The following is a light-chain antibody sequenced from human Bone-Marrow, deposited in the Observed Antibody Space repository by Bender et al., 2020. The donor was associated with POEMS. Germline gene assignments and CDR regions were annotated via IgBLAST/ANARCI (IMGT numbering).Light chain of an antibody. CDR1: ELTARY. CDR2: KDT. Sequence: SYELAQPPSVSVSPGQTARITCSGDELTARYAYWYQQKPCQAPVLVIYKDTERPSGVPERFSGSSLGTTVTLTISGVQAEDEDDYYCQSDDSSGIVWGFGGGTKLTVL. J-gene: IGLJ3*02. CDR3: QSDDSSGIVWG. V-gene: IGLV3-25*03.